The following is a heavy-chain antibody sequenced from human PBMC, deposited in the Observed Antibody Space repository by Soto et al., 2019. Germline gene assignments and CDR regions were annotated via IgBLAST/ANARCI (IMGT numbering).Heavy chain of an antibody. CDR2: IYYSGST. CDR3: ARDRFEGYGMDV. V-gene: IGHV4-30-4*01. CDR1: GGSLISGDYY. D-gene: IGHD3-9*01. Sequence: LSLTCPFSGGSLISGDYYCSWILQPPGKGLEWIGYIYYSGSTYYNPSLKSRVTISVDTSKNQFSLKLSSVTAADTAVYYCARDRFEGYGMDVWGQGTTVTVSS. J-gene: IGHJ6*01.